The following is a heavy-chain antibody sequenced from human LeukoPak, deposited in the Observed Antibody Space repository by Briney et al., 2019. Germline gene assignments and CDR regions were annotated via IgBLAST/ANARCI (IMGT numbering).Heavy chain of an antibody. J-gene: IGHJ4*02. CDR2: IYTSGST. Sequence: SETLSLTCTVSGGSIIGGSYYWSWIRQPAGKGLEWIGRIYTSGSTNYNPSLKSRVTISLNTSKNQFSLKLSSVTAADTAVYYCARDDPGIAAAGGVYWGQGTLVTVSS. CDR3: ARDDPGIAAAGGVY. CDR1: GGSIIGGSYY. D-gene: IGHD6-13*01. V-gene: IGHV4-61*02.